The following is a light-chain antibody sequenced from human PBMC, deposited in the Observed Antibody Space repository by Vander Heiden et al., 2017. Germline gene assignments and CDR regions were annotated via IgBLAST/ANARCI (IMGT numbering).Light chain of an antibody. Sequence: EIVLTQSPATLSLSPGERATLSCRASQSVSSYLAWYQQKPGQAPRLLIYDASNRAPGIPARFSGSGSGTDFTLTISSLEPEDFAVYYFQQRSNWLTFGGGTKVEIK. CDR1: QSVSSY. V-gene: IGKV3-11*01. CDR2: DAS. J-gene: IGKJ4*01. CDR3: QQRSNWLT.